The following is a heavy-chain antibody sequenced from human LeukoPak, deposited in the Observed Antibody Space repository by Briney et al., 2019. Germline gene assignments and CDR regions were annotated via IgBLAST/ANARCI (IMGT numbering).Heavy chain of an antibody. Sequence: GGSLRLSCAASGFTFSSYSMNWVRQAPGKGLKWVSSISSSSSYIYYADSVKGRFTISRDNAKNSLYLQMNSLRAEDTAVYYCARDRITIFGVVIDIPFDYWGQGTLVTVSS. J-gene: IGHJ4*02. CDR3: ARDRITIFGVVIDIPFDY. CDR1: GFTFSSYS. V-gene: IGHV3-21*01. D-gene: IGHD3-3*01. CDR2: ISSSSSYI.